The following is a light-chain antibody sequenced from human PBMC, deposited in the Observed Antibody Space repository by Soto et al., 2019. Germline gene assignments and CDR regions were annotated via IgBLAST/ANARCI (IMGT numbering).Light chain of an antibody. J-gene: IGKJ1*01. V-gene: IGKV3-15*01. CDR3: QQSNNWPKT. Sequence: EIVMTQSPATLSVSPGERATLSCRASQSVSSSLAWYQQKPGQAPRLLIYGASTRATGIPARFSGSGSGTEFTLTISSLQSEDFAVYYCQQSNNWPKTFGQGTKV. CDR1: QSVSSS. CDR2: GAS.